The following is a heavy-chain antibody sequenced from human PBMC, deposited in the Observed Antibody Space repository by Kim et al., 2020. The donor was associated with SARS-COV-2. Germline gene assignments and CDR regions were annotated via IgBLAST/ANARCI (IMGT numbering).Heavy chain of an antibody. Sequence: AASVVGRFTISRDTAKHSLYLQMSGLRVEDTAVYYCARDSGVGGSMDVWGQGTMVTVTS. V-gene: IGHV3-48*03. J-gene: IGHJ6*02. D-gene: IGHD3-10*01. CDR3: ARDSGVGGSMDV.